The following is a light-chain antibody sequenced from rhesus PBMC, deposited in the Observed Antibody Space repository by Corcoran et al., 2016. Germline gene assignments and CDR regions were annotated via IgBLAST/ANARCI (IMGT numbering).Light chain of an antibody. CDR1: QSVSSS. CDR3: LQHSNWPLT. V-gene: IGKV3-24*01. CDR2: GAS. Sequence: EIVMTQSPATLSLSPGERATLSCRASQSVSSSLAWYQQKPGQAPRLLIYGASSRATGIPDRFSGSGSGTDFTLPISSLEPEDVAVYYCLQHSNWPLTFGGGTKVELK. J-gene: IGKJ4*01.